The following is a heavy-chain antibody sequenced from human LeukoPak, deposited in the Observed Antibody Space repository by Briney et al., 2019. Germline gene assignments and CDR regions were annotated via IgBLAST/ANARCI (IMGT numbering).Heavy chain of an antibody. J-gene: IGHJ4*02. Sequence: PGGSLRLSCAASGFTLSSYAMSWVRQAPGKGLEWVSAISGSGGSTYYADSVEGRFTISRDNSKNTLYLQMNSLRAEDTAVYYCAKGPEYYYDSSGYYYDYWGQGTLVTVSS. CDR2: ISGSGGST. CDR3: AKGPEYYYDSSGYYYDY. CDR1: GFTLSSYA. V-gene: IGHV3-23*01. D-gene: IGHD3-22*01.